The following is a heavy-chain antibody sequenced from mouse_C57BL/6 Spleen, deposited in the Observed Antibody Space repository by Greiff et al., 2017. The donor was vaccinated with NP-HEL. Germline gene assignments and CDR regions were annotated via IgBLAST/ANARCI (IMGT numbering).Heavy chain of an antibody. CDR3: ARDAGYYGGYFDV. J-gene: IGHJ1*03. Sequence: EVKLMESGGGLVQSGRSLRLSCATSGFTFSDFYMEWVRQAPGKGLEWIAASRNKANDYTTEYSASVKGRFIVSRDTSQSILYLQMNALRAEDTAIYYCARDAGYYGGYFDVWGTGTTVTVSS. D-gene: IGHD1-1*01. CDR2: SRNKANDYTT. CDR1: GFTFSDFY. V-gene: IGHV7-1*01.